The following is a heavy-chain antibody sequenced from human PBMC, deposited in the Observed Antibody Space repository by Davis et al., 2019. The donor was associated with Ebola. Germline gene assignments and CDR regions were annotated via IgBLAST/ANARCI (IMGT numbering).Heavy chain of an antibody. CDR1: GGSFSGYY. CDR3: ARVPTCYDFWSGYYRANGNWFDP. Sequence: MPSETLSLTCAVYGGSFSGYYWSWIRQPPGKGLEWIGEINHSGSTNYNPSLKSRVTISVDTSKNQFSLKLSSVTAADTAVYYCARVPTCYDFWSGYYRANGNWFDPWGQGTLVTVSS. CDR2: INHSGST. J-gene: IGHJ5*02. D-gene: IGHD3-3*01. V-gene: IGHV4-34*01.